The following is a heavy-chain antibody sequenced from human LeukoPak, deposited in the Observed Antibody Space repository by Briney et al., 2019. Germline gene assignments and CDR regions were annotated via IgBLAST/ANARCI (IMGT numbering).Heavy chain of an antibody. CDR1: GFTFSSYG. J-gene: IGHJ6*02. CDR3: ARGYRYCSSASPGCYGMDV. D-gene: IGHD2-2*01. CDR2: ISYDGSNK. V-gene: IGHV3-30*03. Sequence: GGSLRLSCAASGFTFSSYGMHWVRQAPGKGLEWVAVISYDGSNKYYADSVKGRFTISRDNSKNTLYLQMNSLRSEDTAVYYCARGYRYCSSASPGCYGMDVWGQGTTVTVSS.